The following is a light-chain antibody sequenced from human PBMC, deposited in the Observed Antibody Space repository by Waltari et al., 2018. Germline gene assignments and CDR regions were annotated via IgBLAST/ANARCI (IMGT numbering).Light chain of an antibody. CDR3: HQIASLPRT. V-gene: IGKV6D-21*02. Sequence: EIVLTQSPVFQSETPKENVTITCRASQSIGSRLHWYQQKPNQSPKLLIKYASQSISGGPSRFSGSGSGTDFTLTINSLEAEDAAVYYCHQIASLPRTFGPGTKVEIK. CDR2: YAS. CDR1: QSIGSR. J-gene: IGKJ1*01.